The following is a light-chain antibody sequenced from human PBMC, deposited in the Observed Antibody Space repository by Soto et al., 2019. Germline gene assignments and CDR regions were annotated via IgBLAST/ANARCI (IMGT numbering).Light chain of an antibody. J-gene: IGLJ1*01. CDR3: TSYTSDSTHV. CDR2: DVS. V-gene: IGLV2-14*01. Sequence: QSVLTQPASVSGSPGQSITISCTGTSTDVGRHNYVSWYQQHPGKAPKLMVYDVSNRPSWVSNRFSGSKSGITASLTISGLQAEDEADYYCTSYTSDSTHVFGTGTKVTVL. CDR1: STDVGRHNY.